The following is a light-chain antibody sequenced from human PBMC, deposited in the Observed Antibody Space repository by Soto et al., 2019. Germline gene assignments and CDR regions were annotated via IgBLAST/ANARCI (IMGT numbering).Light chain of an antibody. CDR2: QVS. CDR1: SSDVGSYNR. V-gene: IGLV2-18*02. J-gene: IGLJ3*02. Sequence: QSALTQPPSVSGSPGQSVTISFTGTSSDVGSYNRVSWYQQPPGTAPKLMICQVSNRPSGVPDRFSGSKSGITASLTISGLQAEDEADYYCSSYTSSGTWVFGGGTKLTVL. CDR3: SSYTSSGTWV.